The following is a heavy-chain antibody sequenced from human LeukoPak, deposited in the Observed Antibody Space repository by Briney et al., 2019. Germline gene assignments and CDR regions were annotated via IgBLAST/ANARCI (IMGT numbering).Heavy chain of an antibody. CDR1: GYSISSGYY. D-gene: IGHD3-22*01. CDR2: VYHSGST. V-gene: IGHV4-38-2*02. J-gene: IGHJ4*02. CDR3: ARVAGYYHFDY. Sequence: SETLSLTCTVSGYSISSGYYWGWIRQPPGKGLEWIGSVYHSGSTYHNPSLKSRATISLDTSKNQFSLRLSSVTAADTAVYYCARVAGYYHFDYWGQGTLVTVSS.